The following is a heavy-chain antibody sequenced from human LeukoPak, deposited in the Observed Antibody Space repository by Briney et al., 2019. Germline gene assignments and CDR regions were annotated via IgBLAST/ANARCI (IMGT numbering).Heavy chain of an antibody. J-gene: IGHJ5*02. V-gene: IGHV4-34*01. D-gene: IGHD1-26*01. CDR2: INHSGST. Sequence: SETPSLTCAVYGGSFSGYYWSWIRQPPGKGLEWIGEINHSGSTNYNPSLKSRVTISVDTSKNQFSLKLSTVTAADTAVYYCARAKVGATYPWGQGTLVTVSS. CDR1: GGSFSGYY. CDR3: ARAKVGATYP.